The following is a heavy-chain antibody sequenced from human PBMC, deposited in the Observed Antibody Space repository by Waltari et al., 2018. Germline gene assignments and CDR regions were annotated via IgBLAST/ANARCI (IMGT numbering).Heavy chain of an antibody. CDR3: ARVVGATIYYYYYMDV. CDR1: EGTFSSNA. Sequence: QVQLVQSGAGGKKPGSSGKVSGRASEGTFSSNAIGWVRRAPGQGLEWMGGIIPIFGTANYAQKFQGRVTITADKSTSTAYMELSSLRSEDTAVYYCARVVGATIYYYYYMDVWGKGTTVTVSS. D-gene: IGHD1-26*01. J-gene: IGHJ6*03. CDR2: IIPIFGTA. V-gene: IGHV1-69*14.